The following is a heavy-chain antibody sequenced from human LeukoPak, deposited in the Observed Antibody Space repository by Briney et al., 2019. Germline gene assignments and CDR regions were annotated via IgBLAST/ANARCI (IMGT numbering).Heavy chain of an antibody. CDR3: ASEGLVVRGITGYFDY. V-gene: IGHV3-21*01. CDR1: GFTFSDYS. D-gene: IGHD3-10*01. Sequence: GGSLRLSCAASGFTFSDYSMNWVRQAPGKGLEWVSSISFTSSFVYYADSVKGRFTISRDNAKNSLYLQMNSLRAEDTAVYYCASEGLVVRGITGYFDYWGQGTLVTVSS. CDR2: ISFTSSFV. J-gene: IGHJ4*02.